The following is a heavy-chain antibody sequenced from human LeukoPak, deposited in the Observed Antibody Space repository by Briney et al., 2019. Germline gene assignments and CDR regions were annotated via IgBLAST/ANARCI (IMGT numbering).Heavy chain of an antibody. V-gene: IGHV3-21*04. J-gene: IGHJ4*02. Sequence: GGSLRLSCAASGFTFSSYTMNWVRQAPGKGLEWVSSISSSSSYIYYADSVKGRFTISRDNAKNSLYLLMNSLRAEDTAVYYCARYIKGLYSSGIDYWGQGTLVTVSS. D-gene: IGHD6-19*01. CDR3: ARYIKGLYSSGIDY. CDR1: GFTFSSYT. CDR2: ISSSSSYI.